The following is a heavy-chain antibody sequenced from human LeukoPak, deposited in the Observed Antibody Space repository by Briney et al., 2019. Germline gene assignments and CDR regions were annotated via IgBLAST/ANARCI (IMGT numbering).Heavy chain of an antibody. Sequence: PGGSLRLSCAASGFTFSSYGMHWVRQAPGKGLEWVAVISYDGGNKYYADSVRGRFTIFRDNSKNTLNLEMNSLRVDDTAVYYCARTTLTSFNSFDIWGQGTMVTVSS. CDR3: ARTTLTSFNSFDI. CDR1: GFTFSSYG. CDR2: ISYDGGNK. D-gene: IGHD4-17*01. J-gene: IGHJ3*02. V-gene: IGHV3-30*03.